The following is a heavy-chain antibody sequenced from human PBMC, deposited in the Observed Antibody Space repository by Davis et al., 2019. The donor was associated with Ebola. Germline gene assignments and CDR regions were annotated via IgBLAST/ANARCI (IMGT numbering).Heavy chain of an antibody. D-gene: IGHD5-24*01. J-gene: IGHJ3*02. CDR3: ARTLWVGDGFDI. CDR1: GYTFSDHY. Sequence: APVKVSCKASGYTFSDHYLHWVRQAPGEGLEWVGMIDSTDGTINYAPSFRGRVTMTTDTSTTTIHLELTSLRSEDSALYYCARTLWVGDGFDIWGQGAMVTVTS. V-gene: IGHV1-46*03. CDR2: IDSTDGTI.